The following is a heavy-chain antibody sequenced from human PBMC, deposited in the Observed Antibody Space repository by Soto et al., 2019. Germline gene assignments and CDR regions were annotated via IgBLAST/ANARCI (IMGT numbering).Heavy chain of an antibody. V-gene: IGHV1-69*01. D-gene: IGHD3-22*01. J-gene: IGHJ6*02. CDR3: AWARGVVDNYYYYGMDV. CDR2: FIPIFGTP. Sequence: HVQLVQSGSEMNKPGSSVRVSCKASGDSFRSYSLSWVRQAPGQGLEWIGGFIPIFGTPKYAQKFQGRLTISADESTSTVSMDLSSLRSEDTAVYYGAWARGVVDNYYYYGMDVWGQGTTVTVSS. CDR1: GDSFRSYS.